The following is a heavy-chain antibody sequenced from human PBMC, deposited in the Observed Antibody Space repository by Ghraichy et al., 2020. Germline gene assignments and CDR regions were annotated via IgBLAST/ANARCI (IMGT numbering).Heavy chain of an antibody. Sequence: ASVKVSCKAYGYTFTDHYVHWVRQAPGQGLEWVGWINPNSGGTKCAQKFEGWVTMTRDTSISTAYMELIRLISDDTAVYYCARARRPAGIPYDTGAYFHYYDMDVWGQGTTVTVSS. J-gene: IGHJ6*02. CDR3: ARARRPAGIPYDTGAYFHYYDMDV. D-gene: IGHD3-22*01. CDR2: INPNSGGT. V-gene: IGHV1-2*04. CDR1: GYTFTDHY.